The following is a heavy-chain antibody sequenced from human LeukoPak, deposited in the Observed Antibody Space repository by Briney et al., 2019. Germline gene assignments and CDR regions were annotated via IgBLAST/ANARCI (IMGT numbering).Heavy chain of an antibody. D-gene: IGHD4-23*01. CDR3: ARDDGYGGKGADY. Sequence: ASVKVSCKASGYAFTSYYMHWVRQAPGQGLEWMGIINPSGGSTSYAQKFQGRVTMTRDMSTSTVYMELGSLRSEDAAVYYCARDDGYGGKGADYWGQGTLVTVSS. J-gene: IGHJ4*02. CDR1: GYAFTSYY. CDR2: INPSGGST. V-gene: IGHV1-46*01.